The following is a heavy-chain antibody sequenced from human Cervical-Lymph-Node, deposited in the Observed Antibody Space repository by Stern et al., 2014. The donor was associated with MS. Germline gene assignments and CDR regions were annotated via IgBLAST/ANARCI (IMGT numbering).Heavy chain of an antibody. CDR2: VDPGDSYT. V-gene: IGHV5-51*03. D-gene: IGHD6-13*01. Sequence: EVQLVESGAEVKKPGESLKISCTGSGYSFTSYWIAWVRHMPGKGLEWMGIVDPGDSYTRYSPSFQGQVSISADKSTSTAYLQWSSLKASDTAMYYCARTRYSSSWYTFDPWGQGTLVTVSS. J-gene: IGHJ5*02. CDR3: ARTRYSSSWYTFDP. CDR1: GYSFTSYW.